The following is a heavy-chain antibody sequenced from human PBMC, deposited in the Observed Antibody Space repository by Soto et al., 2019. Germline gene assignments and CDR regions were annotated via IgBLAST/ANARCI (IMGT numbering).Heavy chain of an antibody. Sequence: QLQLQESGSGLVKPSQTLSLTCAVSGGSISSGGYSWSWIRQPPGKGPEWIGYIYHSGYTYCNPSLKSRVTISVDRSKNQFPLKLSSVTAADTAVYYCARAHYGDYGYGMDVWGQGTTVTVSS. J-gene: IGHJ6*02. CDR1: GGSISSGGYS. CDR2: IYHSGYT. V-gene: IGHV4-30-2*01. D-gene: IGHD4-17*01. CDR3: ARAHYGDYGYGMDV.